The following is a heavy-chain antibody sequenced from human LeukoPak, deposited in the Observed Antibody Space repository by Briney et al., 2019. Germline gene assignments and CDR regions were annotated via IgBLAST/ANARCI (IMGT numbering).Heavy chain of an antibody. CDR2: IYHSGST. D-gene: IGHD3-10*01. CDR1: GYSISSNYY. Sequence: PPETLSLTCAVSGYSISSNYYWGWIRQPPGKGLEWIGSIYHSGSTYYNPSLKSRFTISLDTSKNHFSLTLTSVTAADTAVYYCARRGGHFDYWGQGTLVTVSS. V-gene: IGHV4-38-2*01. J-gene: IGHJ4*02. CDR3: ARRGGHFDY.